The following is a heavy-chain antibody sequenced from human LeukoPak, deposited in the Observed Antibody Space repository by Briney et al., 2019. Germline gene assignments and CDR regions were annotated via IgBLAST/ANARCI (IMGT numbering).Heavy chain of an antibody. D-gene: IGHD6-19*01. CDR3: ARDRYSSGWYGDFDC. V-gene: IGHV3-30-3*01. CDR2: ISSDGSNN. Sequence: GGSLRLSCAASGFTFNSYAMHWVRQAPGKGLEWVAVISSDGSNNYYADSVKGRFTISRDNSNNTLYLQLNSLRADDTAVYYCARDRYSSGWYGDFDCWGQGTLVTVSS. CDR1: GFTFNSYA. J-gene: IGHJ4*02.